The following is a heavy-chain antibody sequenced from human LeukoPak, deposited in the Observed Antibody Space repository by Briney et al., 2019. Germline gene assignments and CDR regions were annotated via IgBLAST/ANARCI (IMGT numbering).Heavy chain of an antibody. D-gene: IGHD3-16*01. CDR1: GFTFSSYA. CDR3: AKDGVVTITFDY. Sequence: PGGSLRLSCTASGFTFSSYAMSWVRQAPGKGLEWVSVISGSGGSTYYGDSVEGRFTISRDNSKNTLYLQMNSLRAEDTAVYYCAKDGVVTITFDYWGQGTLVTVSS. J-gene: IGHJ4*02. V-gene: IGHV3-23*01. CDR2: ISGSGGST.